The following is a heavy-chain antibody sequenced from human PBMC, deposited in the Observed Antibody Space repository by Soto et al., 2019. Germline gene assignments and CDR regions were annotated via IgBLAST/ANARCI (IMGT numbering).Heavy chain of an antibody. CDR2: IYYSGST. Sequence: SETLSLTCTVSGGSISSYYWSWIRQPPGKGLEWIGYIYYSGSTNYNPSLKSRVTVSVDTSKNQFSLKLSSVTAADTAVYYCARAHRAPAGIYYFDYWGQGTLVTVSS. CDR1: GGSISSYY. CDR3: ARAHRAPAGIYYFDY. V-gene: IGHV4-59*01. D-gene: IGHD6-13*01. J-gene: IGHJ4*02.